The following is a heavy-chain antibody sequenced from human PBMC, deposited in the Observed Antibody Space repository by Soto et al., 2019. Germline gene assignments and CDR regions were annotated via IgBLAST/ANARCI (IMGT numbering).Heavy chain of an antibody. D-gene: IGHD5-12*01. CDR3: ARIRRYSGYDLGIGTYYSYDMDV. V-gene: IGHV2-5*02. CDR2: IYWDDDK. J-gene: IGHJ6*02. CDR1: GFSLSTSGVG. Sequence: ASGPTLVNPTQPLTLTCTFSGFSLSTSGVGVGWISQPPGKALEWLALIYWDDDKRYSPSLKSRLTITKDTSKNQVVLTMTNMDPVDTSTYYCARIRRYSGYDLGIGTYYSYDMDVWGQGTTVTVSS.